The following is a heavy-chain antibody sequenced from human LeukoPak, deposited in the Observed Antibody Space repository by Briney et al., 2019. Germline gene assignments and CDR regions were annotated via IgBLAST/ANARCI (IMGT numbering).Heavy chain of an antibody. J-gene: IGHJ4*02. CDR1: GGSISSSSYY. D-gene: IGHD6-19*01. Sequence: SETLSLTCTVSGGSISSSSYYWGWIRQPPGKGLEWIGSIYYSGSTYYNPSLKSRVTISVDTSKNQFSLKLSSVTAADTAVYYCARLTIAVSFDYWGQGTLVTVSS. V-gene: IGHV4-39*01. CDR2: IYYSGST. CDR3: ARLTIAVSFDY.